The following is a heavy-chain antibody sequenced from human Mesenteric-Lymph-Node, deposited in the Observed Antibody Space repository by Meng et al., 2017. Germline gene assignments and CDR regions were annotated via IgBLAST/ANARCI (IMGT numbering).Heavy chain of an antibody. CDR1: GYTFTSYG. V-gene: IGHV1-8*02. D-gene: IGHD5-12*01. Sequence: ASVKVSCKASGYTFTSYGINWVRQATGQGLECMGWMNPNSGDTGYIQKFQGRGTLTRNTSINTAYMELSSLRSEDTAVYYCARAAGGYSGYDLSMGLAYYGMDVWGQGTTVTVSS. J-gene: IGHJ6*02. CDR3: ARAAGGYSGYDLSMGLAYYGMDV. CDR2: MNPNSGDT.